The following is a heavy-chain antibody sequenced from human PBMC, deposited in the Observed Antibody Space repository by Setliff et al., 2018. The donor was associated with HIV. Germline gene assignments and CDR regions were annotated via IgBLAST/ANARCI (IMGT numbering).Heavy chain of an antibody. CDR1: RASISSGGYY. CDR3: ARVYGDYVEGAFDI. CDR2: IYYSGNT. V-gene: IGHV4-31*03. D-gene: IGHD4-17*01. Sequence: PSETLSLTCTVSRASISSGGYYWSWIRQRPGEGLEWIGYIYYSGNTFYNPSLKSRVTISVDTSKNQFSLKLSSVTAADTDLYYCARVYGDYVEGAFDIWGQGTMVTVSS. J-gene: IGHJ3*02.